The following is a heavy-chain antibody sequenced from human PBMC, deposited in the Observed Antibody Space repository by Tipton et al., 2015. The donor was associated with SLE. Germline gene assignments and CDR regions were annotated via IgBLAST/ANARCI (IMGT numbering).Heavy chain of an antibody. CDR2: ISAYNGNT. CDR3: ARDAPYYYYYYGMDV. J-gene: IGHJ6*02. Sequence: QLVQSGAEVKKPGASVKVSCKASGYTFTSYGISWVRQAPGQGLEWMGWISAYNGNTNYAQKLQGRVTMTTDTSTSTAYMELRSLRSDDTAAYYCARDAPYYYYYYGMDVWGQGTTVTVSS. V-gene: IGHV1-18*01. CDR1: GYTFTSYG.